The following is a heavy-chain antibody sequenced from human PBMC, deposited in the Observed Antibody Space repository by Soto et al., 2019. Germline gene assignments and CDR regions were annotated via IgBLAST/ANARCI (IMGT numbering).Heavy chain of an antibody. V-gene: IGHV3-23*01. CDR2: ISGSGIST. D-gene: IGHD6-19*01. J-gene: IGHJ4*02. CDR3: AKEVGYSSGWSEFDY. Sequence: EVQLLESGGGLVQPGGSLRLSCAASGFTFSSYAMSWVRQATGKGLEWVSAISGSGISTYYADSVKGRFTISRDNSKNTLYLQMNSLRAEDTAVYYCAKEVGYSSGWSEFDYWGQGTLVTVSS. CDR1: GFTFSSYA.